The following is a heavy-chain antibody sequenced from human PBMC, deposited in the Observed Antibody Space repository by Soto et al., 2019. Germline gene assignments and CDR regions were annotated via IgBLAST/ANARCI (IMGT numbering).Heavy chain of an antibody. CDR2: IKQDGSEK. CDR1: GFTFSSYW. D-gene: IGHD2-2*01. J-gene: IGHJ3*02. Sequence: GGSLRLSCAASGFTFSSYWMSWVRQAPGKGLEWVANIKQDGSEKYYVDSVKDRFTISRDNAKNSLYLQMNSLRAEDTAVYYCARDCSSTSCYAFDIWGQGTMVTVS. V-gene: IGHV3-7*01. CDR3: ARDCSSTSCYAFDI.